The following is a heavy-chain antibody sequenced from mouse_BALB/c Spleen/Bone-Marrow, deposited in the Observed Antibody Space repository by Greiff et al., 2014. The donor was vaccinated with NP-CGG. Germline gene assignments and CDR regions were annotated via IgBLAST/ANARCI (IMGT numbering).Heavy chain of an antibody. CDR2: ILAGGST. Sequence: VQLEQSGPGLVAPSQRLSITCTVSGFSLTSYGVHWVRQPPGQGLEWMGVILAGGSTNYNSALMSRLSISKENSKSQVFVKMNSLQTYDTAIYYCARGSTTATFAYWGQGTLVTVSA. V-gene: IGHV2-9*02. J-gene: IGHJ3*01. CDR3: ARGSTTATFAY. CDR1: GFSLTSYG. D-gene: IGHD1-2*01.